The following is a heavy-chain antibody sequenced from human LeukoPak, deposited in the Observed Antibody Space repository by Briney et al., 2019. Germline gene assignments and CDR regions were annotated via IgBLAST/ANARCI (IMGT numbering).Heavy chain of an antibody. V-gene: IGHV3-43*02. J-gene: IGHJ4*02. Sequence: PGGSLRLSCAASGFTFDDYGMHWVRQPPGKGLEWVSLFSGDGGSTYYADSVKGRFTISRDNRKNSLYLEMNSLTTEDSAIYYCAKDFSGYTDYWGQGTLVTVSS. CDR1: GFTFDDYG. CDR2: FSGDGGST. CDR3: AKDFSGYTDY. D-gene: IGHD3-22*01.